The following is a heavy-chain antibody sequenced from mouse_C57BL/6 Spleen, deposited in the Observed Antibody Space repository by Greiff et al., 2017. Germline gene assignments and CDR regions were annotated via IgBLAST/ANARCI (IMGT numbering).Heavy chain of an antibody. CDR3: TRDNYDYQFYYYAMDY. Sequence: EVQRVESGEGLVKPGGSLKLSCAASGFTFSSYAMSWVRQTPEKRLEWVAYISSGGDYIYYADTVKGRFTISRDNARNTLYLQMSSLKSEDTAMYYCTRDNYDYQFYYYAMDYWGQGTSVTVSS. J-gene: IGHJ4*01. V-gene: IGHV5-9-1*02. D-gene: IGHD2-4*01. CDR2: ISSGGDYI. CDR1: GFTFSSYA.